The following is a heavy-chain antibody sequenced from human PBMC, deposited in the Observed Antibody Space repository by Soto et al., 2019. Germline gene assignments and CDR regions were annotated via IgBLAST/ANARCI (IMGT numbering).Heavy chain of an antibody. J-gene: IGHJ4*02. D-gene: IGHD3-10*01. V-gene: IGHV3-23*01. CDR2: ISRSGGDT. CDR3: ARASDYHGSGNYFPFDY. Sequence: EVQLLESGGGLVQPGGSLRLSCAASGFTFSNYGMSWVRQAPGKGLEWVSSISRSGGDTYYADSVKGRFTISRDNSKNTLYLQMTRLTADATALCCCARASDYHGSGNYFPFDYWGQGTLVTVSS. CDR1: GFTFSNYG.